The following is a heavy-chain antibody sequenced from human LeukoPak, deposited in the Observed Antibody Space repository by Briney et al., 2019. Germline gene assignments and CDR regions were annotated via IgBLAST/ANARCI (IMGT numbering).Heavy chain of an antibody. D-gene: IGHD3-22*01. Sequence: PSETLSLTCTVPGGSITTYYWSWIRQPAGKGLEWIGRIYTRGSTNYNPSLKSRVTISVDTSKNQFSLKLSSVTAADTAVYYCAGEGHYYDSTGYYYGGEDYWGQGTLVTVSS. V-gene: IGHV4-4*07. J-gene: IGHJ4*02. CDR1: GGSITTYY. CDR3: AGEGHYYDSTGYYYGGEDY. CDR2: IYTRGST.